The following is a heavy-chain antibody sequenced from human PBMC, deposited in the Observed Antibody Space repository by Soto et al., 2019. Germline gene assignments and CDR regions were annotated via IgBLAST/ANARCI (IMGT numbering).Heavy chain of an antibody. J-gene: IGHJ4*02. CDR1: GFPFRSYA. D-gene: IGHD3-22*01. CDR2: ISSFGGT. Sequence: GGSLRLSCVASGFPFRSYAMTLVRQSPGRGLQWVSTISSFGGTYYADSVKGRFTISRDNSKNTFFLQMNRLRAEDTAIYYCAKGSSGYDDSFDFWDQGTLVTIFS. V-gene: IGHV3-23*01. CDR3: AKGSSGYDDSFDF.